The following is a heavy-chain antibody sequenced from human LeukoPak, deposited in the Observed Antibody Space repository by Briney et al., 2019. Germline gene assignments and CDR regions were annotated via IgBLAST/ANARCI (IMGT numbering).Heavy chain of an antibody. CDR3: AREFKLLWFGELLPNFDY. D-gene: IGHD3-10*01. CDR2: TYYRSKWYN. CDR1: GDSVSSNSAA. Sequence: SQTLSLTCAISGDSVSSNSAAWNWIRQSPSRGLEWLGRTYYRSKWYNDYAVSMKSRITINPDTSKNQFSLQLNSVTPEDTAVYYCAREFKLLWFGELLPNFDYWGQGTLVTVSS. J-gene: IGHJ4*02. V-gene: IGHV6-1*01.